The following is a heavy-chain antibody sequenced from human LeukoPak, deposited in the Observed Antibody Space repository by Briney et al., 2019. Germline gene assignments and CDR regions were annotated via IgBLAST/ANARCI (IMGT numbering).Heavy chain of an antibody. CDR3: ARDFADSSGLWSHYYGMDV. CDR1: GYTLTELS. D-gene: IGHD3-22*01. CDR2: ISAYNGNT. Sequence: GASVKVSCKVSGYTLTELSMHWVRQAPGQGLEWMGWISAYNGNTNYAQKLQGRVTMTTDTSTSTVYMELRSLRSDDTAVYYCARDFADSSGLWSHYYGMDVWGQGTTVTVSS. V-gene: IGHV1-18*01. J-gene: IGHJ6*02.